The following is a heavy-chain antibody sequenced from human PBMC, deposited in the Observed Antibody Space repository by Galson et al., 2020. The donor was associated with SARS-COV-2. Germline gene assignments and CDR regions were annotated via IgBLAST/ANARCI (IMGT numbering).Heavy chain of an antibody. V-gene: IGHV3-30*04. D-gene: IGHD3-3*02. CDR2: ISYDGSNK. CDR1: GFTFSSYA. CDR3: ARDDAFDPYYYYYMDV. J-gene: IGHJ6*03. Sequence: QLGESLKISCAASGFTFSSYATHWVRQAPGKGLEWVAVISYDGSNKYYADSVKGRFTISRDNSKNTLYLQMNSLRAEDTAVYYCARDDAFDPYYYYYMDVWGKGTTVTVSS.